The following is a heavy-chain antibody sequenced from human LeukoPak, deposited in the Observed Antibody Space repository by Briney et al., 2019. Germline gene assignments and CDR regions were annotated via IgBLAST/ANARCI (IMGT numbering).Heavy chain of an antibody. CDR2: IYYSGST. CDR3: ARSSSGWGDHFEY. D-gene: IGHD6-25*01. Sequence: PSETLSLTCTVSGGSISSYYWSWIRQPPGKGLEWIGYIYYSGSTNYIPSLQSRVTISVDSSKNQFSLKLSSVTAADTAVYFCARSSSGWGDHFEYWGQGILVTVSS. J-gene: IGHJ4*02. V-gene: IGHV4-59*01. CDR1: GGSISSYY.